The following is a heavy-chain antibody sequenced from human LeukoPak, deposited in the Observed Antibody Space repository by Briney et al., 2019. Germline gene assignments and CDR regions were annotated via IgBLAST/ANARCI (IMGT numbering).Heavy chain of an antibody. CDR3: AGRYYYDSSGLFDI. CDR1: GDSITYFY. D-gene: IGHD3-22*01. V-gene: IGHV4-4*07. CDR2: ISSSGST. Sequence: SETLSLTCSVSGDSITYFYWSWIRQAAGKGLEWIGRISSSGSTDYNASLKSRVTMSVDTSKNQLSLKLSSVTAADTAVYYCAGRYYYDSSGLFDIWGQGTMVTVSS. J-gene: IGHJ3*02.